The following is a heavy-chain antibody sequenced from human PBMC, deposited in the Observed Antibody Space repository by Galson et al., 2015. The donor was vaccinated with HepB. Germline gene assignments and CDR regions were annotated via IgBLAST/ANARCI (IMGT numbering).Heavy chain of an antibody. Sequence: SLRLSCAASGFTFSSYSVIWVRQAPGKGLEWVSSIRSDGSGIYYADSVKGRFTISRDNAENSLYLHMNSLGAEDTAVYYCARYCSSSSTTLYIFYYMDVWGKGTTVTVSS. V-gene: IGHV3-21*01. CDR1: GFTFSSYS. CDR2: IRSDGSGI. CDR3: ARYCSSSSTTLYIFYYMDV. J-gene: IGHJ6*03. D-gene: IGHD2/OR15-2a*01.